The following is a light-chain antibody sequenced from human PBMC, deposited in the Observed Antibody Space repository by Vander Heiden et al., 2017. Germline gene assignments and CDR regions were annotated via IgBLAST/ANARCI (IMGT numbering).Light chain of an antibody. CDR3: QQYYRSPYT. J-gene: IGKJ2*01. V-gene: IGKV4-1*01. CDR1: QTIVYSAHNNIH. CDR2: WAS. Sequence: DIVMTQSPDSLPGSPGERATINCKSSQTIVYSAHNNIHVKWYQKKPGQPPKLLIYWASTREAGIPDRFSGSGSGTDFTLTINSLQDEDVAVYYWQQYYRSPYTFGQGTKLEIK.